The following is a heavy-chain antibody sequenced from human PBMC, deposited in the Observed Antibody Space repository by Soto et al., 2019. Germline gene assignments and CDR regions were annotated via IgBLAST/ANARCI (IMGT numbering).Heavy chain of an antibody. J-gene: IGHJ3*02. D-gene: IGHD2-21*02. CDR3: TSFHPVAYCRGDCYFDAFDI. CDR2: IRSKANSYAT. V-gene: IGHV3-73*02. Sequence: EVQLVESGGGLVQPGGSLKLSCGASGFTFSGSAMHWVRQASGKGLEWVGRIRSKANSYATAYAASVKGRFTISRDDSKKTAYLRMNCLKTEDTAVYCSTSFHPVAYCRGDCYFDAFDIWGQGTIVTVSS. CDR1: GFTFSGSA.